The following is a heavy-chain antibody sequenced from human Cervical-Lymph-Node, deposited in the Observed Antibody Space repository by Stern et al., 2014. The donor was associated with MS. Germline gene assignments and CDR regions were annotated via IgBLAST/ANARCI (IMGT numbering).Heavy chain of an antibody. V-gene: IGHV2-5*02. CDR3: ARGEYYFDSSGYYGYYYGMDV. D-gene: IGHD3-22*01. Sequence: ITLKESGPTLVKPTQTLTLTCTFSGFSLSTSGVGVAWIRQPPGKALEWLALIYWADDKRYSPSLKSRLTITKDTSKNQVVLTMTNMDPVDTATYYCARGEYYFDSSGYYGYYYGMDVWGQGTTVTVSS. CDR2: IYWADDK. CDR1: GFSLSTSGVG. J-gene: IGHJ6*02.